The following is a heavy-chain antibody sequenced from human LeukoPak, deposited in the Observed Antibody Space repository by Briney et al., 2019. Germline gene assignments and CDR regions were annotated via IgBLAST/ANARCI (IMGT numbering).Heavy chain of an antibody. CDR1: GFTLSNAW. CDR3: TTQGGSSSY. CDR2: VKSKTDGATT. Sequence: GGSLRLSCAASGFTLSNAWMSWVRQAPGKGLEWVGRVKSKTDGATTDYAAPVKGRFTISRDDSKNTLYLQMNSLKTEDTAVYYCTTQGGSSSYWGQGTLVTVSS. V-gene: IGHV3-15*01. J-gene: IGHJ4*02. D-gene: IGHD1-26*01.